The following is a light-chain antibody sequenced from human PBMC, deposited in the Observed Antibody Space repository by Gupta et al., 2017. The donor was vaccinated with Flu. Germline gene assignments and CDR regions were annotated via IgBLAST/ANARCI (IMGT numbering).Light chain of an antibody. CDR1: QSVSRY. CDR3: QQSDSTPTWT. Sequence: SSLSASVGDRVTITCRASQSVSRYVNWYQQKPGKAPKLLIYAASSLQSGVPSRFSGSGSGTDFTLSISSRQSEDFATYYCQQSDSTPTWTFGQGTKVEIK. V-gene: IGKV1-39*01. CDR2: AAS. J-gene: IGKJ1*01.